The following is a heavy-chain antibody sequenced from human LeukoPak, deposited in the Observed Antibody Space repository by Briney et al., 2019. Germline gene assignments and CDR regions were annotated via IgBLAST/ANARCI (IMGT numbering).Heavy chain of an antibody. Sequence: GASVKVSCKASGYTFTSYYMHWVRQAPGQGLEWMGIINPSGGSTSYAQKFQGRVTMTRDTSTSTVYMELSSLRSDDTAVYYCARAYYDSSGYYPEYFQHWGQGTLVTVSS. CDR1: GYTFTSYY. D-gene: IGHD3-22*01. CDR2: INPSGGST. J-gene: IGHJ1*01. V-gene: IGHV1-46*01. CDR3: ARAYYDSSGYYPEYFQH.